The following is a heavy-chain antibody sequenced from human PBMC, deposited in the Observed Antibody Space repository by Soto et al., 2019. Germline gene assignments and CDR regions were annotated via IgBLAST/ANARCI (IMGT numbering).Heavy chain of an antibody. CDR1: GGSPSGYY. CDR3: ARGRGWFGESFLYYYYYGMDV. J-gene: IGHJ6*02. CDR2: INHSGST. D-gene: IGHD3-10*01. Sequence: SETLSLTCAVYGGSPSGYYWSWIRQPPGKGLEWIGEINHSGSTNYNPSLKSRVTISVDTSKNQFSLKLSSVTAADTAVYYCARGRGWFGESFLYYYYYGMDVWGQGTTVTVSS. V-gene: IGHV4-34*01.